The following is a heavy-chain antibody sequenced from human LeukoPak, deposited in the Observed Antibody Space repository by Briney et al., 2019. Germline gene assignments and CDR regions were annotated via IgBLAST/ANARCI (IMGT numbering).Heavy chain of an antibody. CDR1: GFTFSRNG. CDR2: ISYDGYNK. J-gene: IGHJ6*02. V-gene: IGHV3-30*18. CDR3: AKDFGDSHYYYHGMDV. D-gene: IGHD3-10*01. Sequence: GRSLRLSCAASGFTFSRNGMHWVRQAPGKGLEWVAVISYDGYNKYYADSVKGRFTTSRDNSKNTLYLQMNSLRSEDTAVYYCAKDFGDSHYYYHGMDVWGQGTTVTVSS.